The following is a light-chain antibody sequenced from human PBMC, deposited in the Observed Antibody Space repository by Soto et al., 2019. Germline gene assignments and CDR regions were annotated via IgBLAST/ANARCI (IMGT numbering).Light chain of an antibody. CDR3: LQDFDYPRT. CDR1: QGIRNE. V-gene: IGKV1-6*01. CDR2: AAS. Sequence: ATQMTQSPSSLSASVGDTVTITCRASQGIRNELAWYQQAPGKAPKLLIYAASSVQSGVPSRFSGSGSYTDFILTISSLQPEDFATYYCLQDFDYPRTFGQGTKVEI. J-gene: IGKJ1*01.